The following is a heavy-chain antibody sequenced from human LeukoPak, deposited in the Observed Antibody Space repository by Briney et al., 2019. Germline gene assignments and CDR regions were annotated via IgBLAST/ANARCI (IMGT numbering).Heavy chain of an antibody. CDR2: IYYSGST. J-gene: IGHJ3*02. D-gene: IGHD6-6*01. V-gene: IGHV4-39*07. CDR1: GGSISSSSYY. CDR3: ARDRGSSRAFDI. Sequence: SETLSLTCTVSGGSISSSSYYWGWIRQPPGKGLEWIGSIYYSGSTYYNPSLKSRVTISVDTSKNQFSLKLSSVTAADTAVYYCARDRGSSRAFDIWGQGTMVTVSS.